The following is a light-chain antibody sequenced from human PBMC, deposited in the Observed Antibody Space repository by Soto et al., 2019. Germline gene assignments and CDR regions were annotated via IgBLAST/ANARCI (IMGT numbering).Light chain of an antibody. CDR3: QQYNNWPRT. J-gene: IGKJ1*01. Sequence: EVVMTQSPATLSVSPGGRATLSCRASQSVGSNLSWYQQKPGQAPRLLIYGASTRATGIPARFSGSGSGTEFTLTISSLQSEDFAVYYCQQYNNWPRTFGQGTKV. V-gene: IGKV3-15*01. CDR1: QSVGSN. CDR2: GAS.